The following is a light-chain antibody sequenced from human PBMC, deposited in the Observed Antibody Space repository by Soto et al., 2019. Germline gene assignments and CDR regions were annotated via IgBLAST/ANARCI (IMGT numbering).Light chain of an antibody. J-gene: IGLJ1*01. CDR3: QSYDNNSDYV. CDR1: SSNIGAGYV. V-gene: IGLV1-40*01. CDR2: SDN. Sequence: QSVLTQPPSVSGAPGQRDTISCTGSSSNIGAGYVVHWYQQLPGAAPKLLIFSDNNRPSGVPDRFSGSKSGTSASLAITGLRAEDEADYYCQSYDNNSDYVFGTGTKLTVL.